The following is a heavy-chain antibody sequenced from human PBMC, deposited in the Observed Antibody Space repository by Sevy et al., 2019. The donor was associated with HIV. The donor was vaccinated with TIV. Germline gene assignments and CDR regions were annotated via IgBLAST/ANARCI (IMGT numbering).Heavy chain of an antibody. CDR2: ISYDDGSNR. CDR3: ARDSGYCGGDCYGPGGY. Sequence: GGSLRLSCAASGFTSSSYALHWVRQAPGKGLEWVAVISYDDGSNRNYADSVKGRFTISRDNSKNTVYLQMNSLRPEDTAVYYCARDSGYCGGDCYGPGGYWGQGTLVTVSS. J-gene: IGHJ4*02. D-gene: IGHD2-21*02. V-gene: IGHV3-30-3*01. CDR1: GFTSSSYA.